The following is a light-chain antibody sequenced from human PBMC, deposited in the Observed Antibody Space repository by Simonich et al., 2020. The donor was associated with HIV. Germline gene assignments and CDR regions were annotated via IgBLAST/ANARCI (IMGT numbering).Light chain of an antibody. CDR2: WAS. J-gene: IGKJ1*01. Sequence: DIVMTQSPDSLAVSLGERATINCKSSQSVLYTTNNMNFLARYQQKAGQPPKLLIYWASTRESGVPDRFSGSGSGTDFTLTISSLQAEDVAVYYCQQYYTTPRTFGQGTKVEIK. V-gene: IGKV4-1*01. CDR3: QQYYTTPRT. CDR1: QSVLYTTNNMNF.